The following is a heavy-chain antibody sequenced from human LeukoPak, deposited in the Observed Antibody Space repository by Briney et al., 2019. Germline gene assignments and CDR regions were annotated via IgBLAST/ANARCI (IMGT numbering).Heavy chain of an antibody. D-gene: IGHD2-2*01. J-gene: IGHJ6*02. Sequence: PGGSLRLSCAAAGFTFSSYAMSWVRQAPGKGLEWVSAISGSVGSTYYADSVQGRFTISRDNSKNTLYLQMNSLRAEDTAVYYCAKDGCSSTSCYYDYSYGMDVWGQGTTVTVSS. CDR1: GFTFSSYA. CDR3: AKDGCSSTSCYYDYSYGMDV. V-gene: IGHV3-23*01. CDR2: ISGSVGST.